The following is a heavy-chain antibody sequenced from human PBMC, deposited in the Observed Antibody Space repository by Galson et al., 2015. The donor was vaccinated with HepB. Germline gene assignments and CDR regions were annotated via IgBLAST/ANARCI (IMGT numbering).Heavy chain of an antibody. CDR1: GGSFSGYY. CDR3: ARVRRDGYKGAIDL. Sequence: SETLSLTCAVYGGSFSGYYWSWIRQPPGKGLEWIGEINHSGSTNYNPSLKSRVTISVDTSKNQFSLKLSSVTAADTAVYYCARVRRDGYKGAIDLWGRGTLVTVSS. D-gene: IGHD5-24*01. V-gene: IGHV4-34*01. J-gene: IGHJ2*01. CDR2: INHSGST.